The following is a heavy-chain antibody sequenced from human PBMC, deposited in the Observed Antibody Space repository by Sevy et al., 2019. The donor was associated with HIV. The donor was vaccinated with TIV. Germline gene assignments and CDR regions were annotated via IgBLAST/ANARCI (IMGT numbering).Heavy chain of an antibody. CDR2: ISSSSRTI. J-gene: IGHJ4*02. Sequence: EGSLRLSCVVSGLTFSSDSMNWVRQAPGKELEWLAYISSSSRTIYYADSVEGRFTISRDNDKKSVFLQMNNLRDEDSATYYCARDVDTPFVRSFDSWGQGTLVTVSS. D-gene: IGHD5-18*01. CDR3: ARDVDTPFVRSFDS. CDR1: GLTFSSDS. V-gene: IGHV3-48*02.